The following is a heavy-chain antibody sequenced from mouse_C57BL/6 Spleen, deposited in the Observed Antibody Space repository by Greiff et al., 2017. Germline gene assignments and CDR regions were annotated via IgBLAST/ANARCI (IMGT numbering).Heavy chain of an antibody. CDR1: GYTFTRYG. D-gene: IGHD1-1*01. CDR3: ARSSYYYGLYAMDY. Sequence: QVQLQQSGAELARPGASVKLSCKASGYTFTRYGISWVKQRTGQGLEWIGEIYPRSGNTYYNEKFKGKATLTADKSSSTAYMELRSLTSEDSAVYFCARSSYYYGLYAMDYWGQGTSVTVSS. V-gene: IGHV1-81*01. CDR2: IYPRSGNT. J-gene: IGHJ4*01.